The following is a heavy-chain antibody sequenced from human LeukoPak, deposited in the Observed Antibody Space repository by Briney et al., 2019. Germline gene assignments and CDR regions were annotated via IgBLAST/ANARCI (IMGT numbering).Heavy chain of an antibody. CDR3: AKSRTKYGDSLVDY. CDR1: GFTFTSFG. V-gene: IGHV3-23*01. Sequence: GGSLRLSCAASGFTFTSFGMTWVRQPPGKGLEWDSSISGSGGNTYYADSVKGRFTISRDTSKSTLYLQMNSLGSEDTAVYYCAKSRTKYGDSLVDYWGQGTLVTVSS. CDR2: ISGSGGNT. J-gene: IGHJ4*02. D-gene: IGHD4-17*01.